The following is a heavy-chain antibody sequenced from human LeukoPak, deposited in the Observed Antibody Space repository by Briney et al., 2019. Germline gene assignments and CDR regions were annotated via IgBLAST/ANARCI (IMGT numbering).Heavy chain of an antibody. J-gene: IGHJ4*02. CDR1: GYTFTGYY. CDR3: ARQGALVKGIDY. V-gene: IGHV1-2*02. Sequence: ASVKVSCKASGYTFTGYYMHWVRQAPGQGLEWMGWINPNSGVTNYAQKFQGRVTMTRDTSICTVYMELSRLRSGDTAVYYCARQGALVKGIDYWGQGTLVTVSS. CDR2: INPNSGVT. D-gene: IGHD6-13*01.